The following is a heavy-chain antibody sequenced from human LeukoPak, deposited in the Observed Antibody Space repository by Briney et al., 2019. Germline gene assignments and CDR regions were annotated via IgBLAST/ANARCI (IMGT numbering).Heavy chain of an antibody. V-gene: IGHV3-21*01. Sequence: GGSLRLSCAASGFTFRSYAMNWVRQAPGKGLEWVSFISSSSSYIYYADSLKGRFTISRDNAKNSLYLQMNSLRAEDTAVYYCARDDGYYYDSSATGIWGQGTMVTVSS. D-gene: IGHD3-22*01. CDR1: GFTFRSYA. CDR3: ARDDGYYYDSSATGI. J-gene: IGHJ3*02. CDR2: ISSSSSYI.